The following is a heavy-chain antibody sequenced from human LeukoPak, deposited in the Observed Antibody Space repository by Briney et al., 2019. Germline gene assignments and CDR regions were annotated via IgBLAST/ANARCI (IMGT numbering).Heavy chain of an antibody. CDR2: IWYDGSNK. V-gene: IGHV3-33*06. D-gene: IGHD2-21*02. Sequence: GRSLRLSCAASGFTFSSYGMHWVRQAPGKGLEWVAVIWYDGSNKYYADSVKGRFTISRDNSKNTLYLQMDSLRAEDTAVYYCAKAYCGGHCYSGVDFFDYWGQGTLVTVSS. J-gene: IGHJ4*02. CDR1: GFTFSSYG. CDR3: AKAYCGGHCYSGVDFFDY.